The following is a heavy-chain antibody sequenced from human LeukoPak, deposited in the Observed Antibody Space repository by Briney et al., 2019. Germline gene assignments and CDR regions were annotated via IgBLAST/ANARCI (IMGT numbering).Heavy chain of an antibody. V-gene: IGHV4-59*08. J-gene: IGHJ3*02. Sequence: SETLSLTCTVSAPSISGYYWSWIRQPPGKEPEWLANIFYSGNTNYNPSLKSRVTISIDTSKNQFSLKLSSATAADTAVYYCARPRGSSSWFDAFDIWGQGTVVSVSS. CDR3: ARPRGSSSWFDAFDI. CDR2: IFYSGNT. D-gene: IGHD6-13*01. CDR1: APSISGYY.